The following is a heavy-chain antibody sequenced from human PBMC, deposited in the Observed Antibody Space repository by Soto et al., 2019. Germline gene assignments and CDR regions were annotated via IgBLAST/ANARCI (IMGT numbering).Heavy chain of an antibody. CDR3: AKRRQLGDYYYYGMDV. Sequence: ESGGGLVQPGKSLRLSCAASGFTFSSYGMHWVRQAPGMRLEWVAIISYDGSNQYYADSMKGRFTISRDNSKNTLYLQMNSLRAEDTAVYYCAKRRQLGDYYYYGMDVWGQGTTVTVSS. CDR2: ISYDGSNQ. D-gene: IGHD3-10*01. V-gene: IGHV3-30*18. J-gene: IGHJ6*02. CDR1: GFTFSSYG.